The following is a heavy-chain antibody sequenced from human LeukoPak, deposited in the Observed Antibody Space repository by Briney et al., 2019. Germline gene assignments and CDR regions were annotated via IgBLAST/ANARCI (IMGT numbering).Heavy chain of an antibody. Sequence: GGSLRLSCAASGFTFSSNWMSWVRLAPGKGLEWVANIKQDGSEKYYVDSVKGRFTISRDNAKNSLYLQMNSLRAEDTAVYYCARRIGYCSSTSCQSDDYWGQGTVVTVSS. CDR3: ARRIGYCSSTSCQSDDY. CDR2: IKQDGSEK. CDR1: GFTFSSNW. D-gene: IGHD2-2*01. V-gene: IGHV3-7*01. J-gene: IGHJ4*02.